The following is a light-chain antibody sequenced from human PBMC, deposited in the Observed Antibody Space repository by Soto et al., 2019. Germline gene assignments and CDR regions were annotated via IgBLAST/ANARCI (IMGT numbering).Light chain of an antibody. CDR2: EVS. J-gene: IGLJ1*01. CDR1: SSDIGDNY. CDR3: SAYAGSNNFV. V-gene: IGLV2-8*01. Sequence: QSALTQPPSASGSPGQSVTISCTGTSSDIGDNYVSWYQQHPGKAPKLIIYEVSLRPSGVPDRFSGSKSGSTASLTVSGLQTEDEADYYCSAYAGSNNFVFGSGTKVTVL.